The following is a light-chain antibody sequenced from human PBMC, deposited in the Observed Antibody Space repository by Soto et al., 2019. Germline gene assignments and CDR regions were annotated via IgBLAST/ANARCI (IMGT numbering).Light chain of an antibody. CDR1: QNISSTY. J-gene: IGKJ1*01. V-gene: IGKV3-20*01. CDR2: ATS. Sequence: EIVLTQSPGTLSLSPGEGATVSCRASQNISSTYVAWYQQKPGQAPRLLIYATSNRGTGIPARFSGRGSGTDFTLTIRRLEPEDFAVYYCQKYGGSWNLGQGTKVDIK. CDR3: QKYGGSWN.